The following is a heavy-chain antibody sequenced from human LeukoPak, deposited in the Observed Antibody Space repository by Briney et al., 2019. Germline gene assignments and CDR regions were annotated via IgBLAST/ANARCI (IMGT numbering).Heavy chain of an antibody. Sequence: SETLSLTCSVSGGSISSYYWSWMPQPAGKGLEWLGGIYTSGSTNYNPSLKSRVTMSVDTSKNQFSLKLSAVTAADTAVYYCARDSLVRGEDVWGKGTTVTVSS. CDR3: ARDSLVRGEDV. CDR1: GGSISSYY. J-gene: IGHJ6*04. D-gene: IGHD3-10*01. CDR2: IYTSGST. V-gene: IGHV4-4*07.